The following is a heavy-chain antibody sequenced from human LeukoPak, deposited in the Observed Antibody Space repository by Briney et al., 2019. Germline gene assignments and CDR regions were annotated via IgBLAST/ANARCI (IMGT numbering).Heavy chain of an antibody. D-gene: IGHD3-22*01. CDR1: GYTFTGYY. Sequence: ASVKVSCKASGYTFTGYYMHWVRQAPGQGLEWMGRINPNSGGTNYAQKLQGRVTMTRDTSISTAYMELSRLRSDDTAVYYCARGSYYYDSSGYHYWGQGTLVTVSS. CDR3: ARGSYYYDSSGYHY. CDR2: INPNSGGT. V-gene: IGHV1-2*06. J-gene: IGHJ4*02.